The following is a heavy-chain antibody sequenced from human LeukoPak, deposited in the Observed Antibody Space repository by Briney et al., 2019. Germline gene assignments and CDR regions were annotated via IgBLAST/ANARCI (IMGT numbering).Heavy chain of an antibody. CDR3: ARDYVDDIPMIKDY. J-gene: IGHJ4*02. CDR1: GYTFTSYH. D-gene: IGHD2-8*01. Sequence: GASVKVSCKASGYTFTSYHMHWVRQAPGLGLEWMGKINLSGGSTTYAQKFQGRVTMTRDTSTSTVYMELSSLRSEDTAVYYCARDYVDDIPMIKDYWGQGTLVTVSS. V-gene: IGHV1-46*01. CDR2: INLSGGST.